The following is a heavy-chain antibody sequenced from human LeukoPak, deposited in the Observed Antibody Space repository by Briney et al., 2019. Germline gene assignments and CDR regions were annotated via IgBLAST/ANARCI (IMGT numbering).Heavy chain of an antibody. CDR1: GGSFSGYY. J-gene: IGHJ5*02. CDR3: ARLAWVATTPYGSTKRGIWFDP. V-gene: IGHV4-34*01. CDR2: INHSGST. D-gene: IGHD5-12*01. Sequence: SETLSLTCAVYGGSFSGYYWSWIRQPPGKGLEWIGEINHSGSTNYNPSLKSRVTISVDTSKNQFSLKLSSVTAADTAVYYCARLAWVATTPYGSTKRGIWFDPWGQGTLVTVSS.